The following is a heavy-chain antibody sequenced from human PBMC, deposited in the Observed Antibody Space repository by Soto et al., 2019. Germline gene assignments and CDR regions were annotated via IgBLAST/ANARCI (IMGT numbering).Heavy chain of an antibody. CDR1: NATMSRRQS. CDR3: ASKFGELLADAFDI. J-gene: IGHJ3*02. Sequence: ETWCHTYTVSNATMSRRQSWTWGRQTPGKGLEWIGEIYHSGSINHNPSLKSRVTMSLDKSKNQFSLKMTSVTAADTAVYYCASKFGELLADAFDIWGQGTVVT. CDR2: IYHSGSI. V-gene: IGHV4-4*02. D-gene: IGHD3-10*01.